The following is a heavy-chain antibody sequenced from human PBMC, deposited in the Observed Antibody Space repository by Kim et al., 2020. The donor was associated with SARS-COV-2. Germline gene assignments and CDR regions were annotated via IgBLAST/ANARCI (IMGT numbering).Heavy chain of an antibody. CDR1: GYTFTGYY. Sequence: ASVKVSCKASGYTFTGYYMHWVRQAPGQGLEWMGWINPNSGGTNYAQKFQGRVTMTRDTSISTAYMELSRLRSDDTAVYYCARDQGSWATVVTGYYYYGMDVWGQGTTVTVSS. CDR3: ARDQGSWATVVTGYYYYGMDV. CDR2: INPNSGGT. D-gene: IGHD3-10*01. V-gene: IGHV1-2*02. J-gene: IGHJ6*02.